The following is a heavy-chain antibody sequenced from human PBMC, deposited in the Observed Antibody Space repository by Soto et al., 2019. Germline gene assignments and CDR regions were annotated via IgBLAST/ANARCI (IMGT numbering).Heavy chain of an antibody. CDR1: GFTFGDYA. Sequence: PGGSLRLCCTASGFTFGDYAMSWFRQAPGKGLEWVGFIRSKAYGGTTEYAASVKGRFTISRDDSKSIAYLQMNSLKTEDTAVYYCTRYLYYDYIWGSYRLPPAIWGQGTMVTVSS. CDR2: IRSKAYGGTT. J-gene: IGHJ3*02. V-gene: IGHV3-49*03. CDR3: TRYLYYDYIWGSYRLPPAI. D-gene: IGHD3-16*02.